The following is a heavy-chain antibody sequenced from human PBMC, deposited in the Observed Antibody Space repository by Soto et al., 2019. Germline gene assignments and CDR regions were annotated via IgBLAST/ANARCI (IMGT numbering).Heavy chain of an antibody. D-gene: IGHD3-3*01. V-gene: IGHV1-69*13. CDR3: AREKGYYDFWNPHRLLFDY. Sequence: GASVNVSCKASGGTFSSYAISWVRQAPGQGLEWMGGIIPIFGTANYAQKFQGRVTITADESTSTAYMELSSLRSEDTAVYYCAREKGYYDFWNPHRLLFDYWGQGTLVTVSS. J-gene: IGHJ4*02. CDR2: IIPIFGTA. CDR1: GGTFSSYA.